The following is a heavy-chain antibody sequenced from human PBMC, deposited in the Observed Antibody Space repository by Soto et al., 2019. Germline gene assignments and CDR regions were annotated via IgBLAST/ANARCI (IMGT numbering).Heavy chain of an antibody. Sequence: QVQLQESGPGLVKPSETLSLTCTVSGGSISSYYWSWIRQPPGKGLEWIGYIYYSGSTNYNPSLKSRFTRAVDTSKNQFSLKLRSVTAADTAVYYCARAGDSSSWNWFDPWGQGTLVTVSS. CDR2: IYYSGST. J-gene: IGHJ5*02. CDR3: ARAGDSSSWNWFDP. V-gene: IGHV4-59*01. D-gene: IGHD6-13*01. CDR1: GGSISSYY.